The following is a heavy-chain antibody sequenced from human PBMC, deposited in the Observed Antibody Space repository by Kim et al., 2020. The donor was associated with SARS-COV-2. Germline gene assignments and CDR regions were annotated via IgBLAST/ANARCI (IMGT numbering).Heavy chain of an antibody. J-gene: IGHJ4*02. CDR3: ARDRGTCSGGSCYRIFDY. V-gene: IGHV4-30-2*01. Sequence: KSRVTKSVDRSKNQFSLKLSSVTAADTAVYYCARDRGTCSGGSCYRIFDYWGQGTLVTVSS. D-gene: IGHD2-15*01.